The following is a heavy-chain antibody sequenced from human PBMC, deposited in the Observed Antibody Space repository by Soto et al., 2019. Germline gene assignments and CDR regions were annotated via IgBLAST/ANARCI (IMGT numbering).Heavy chain of an antibody. Sequence: SETLSLTCTVSGGSISSSSYYWGWIRQPPGKGLEWIGSIYYSGSTYYNPSLKSRVTISVDTSKNQFSLKLSSVTAADTAVYYCARHVYCSSTSCSINWFDPWGQGTLVTVSS. V-gene: IGHV4-39*01. CDR1: GGSISSSSYY. J-gene: IGHJ5*02. D-gene: IGHD2-2*01. CDR3: ARHVYCSSTSCSINWFDP. CDR2: IYYSGST.